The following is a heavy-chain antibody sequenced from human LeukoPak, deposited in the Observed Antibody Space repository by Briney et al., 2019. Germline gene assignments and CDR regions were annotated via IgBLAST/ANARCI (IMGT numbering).Heavy chain of an antibody. D-gene: IGHD3-22*01. V-gene: IGHV3-23*01. CDR3: AKRGVVIRVILVGFHKEAYYFDS. CDR1: GFSFSNYG. J-gene: IGHJ4*02. CDR2: ISDRGSRT. Sequence: GGSLRLSCAASGFSFSNYGMNRVRQAPGKGLEWVAGISDRGSRTNYADSVKGRFTISTDHPKNTLYLQMNSLRAEDTAVYFCAKRGVVIRVILVGFHKEAYYFDSWGQGALVTVSS.